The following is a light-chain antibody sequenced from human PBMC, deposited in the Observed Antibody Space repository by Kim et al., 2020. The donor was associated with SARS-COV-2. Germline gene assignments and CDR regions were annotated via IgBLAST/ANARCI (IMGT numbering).Light chain of an antibody. CDR2: GAS. V-gene: IGKV3-15*01. J-gene: IGKJ2*01. CDR1: QIVSSN. CDR3: QQYNNWPYT. Sequence: EIVMTPSPATLSVSPGERATLSCRANQIVSSNLAWYQQKPGQAPRLLIYGASTRATGIPARFSGSGSGTEFTLTVSSLQSEDFAVYYCQQYNNWPYTFGQGTKLEI.